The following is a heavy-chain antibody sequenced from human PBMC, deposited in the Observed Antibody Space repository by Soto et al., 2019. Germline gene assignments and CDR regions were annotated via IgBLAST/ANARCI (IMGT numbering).Heavy chain of an antibody. Sequence: PGGSLRLSCAASGFSFSSYSMNWVRQAPGKGLEWVANIKQDGSETNYVDSVKGRFTISRDNAGSSLFLQMNNLRAEDTAVYYCAKYSFSHFDYWGQGVLVTVSS. CDR1: GFSFSSYS. V-gene: IGHV3-7*01. CDR3: AKYSFSHFDY. CDR2: IKQDGSET. D-gene: IGHD5-12*01. J-gene: IGHJ4*02.